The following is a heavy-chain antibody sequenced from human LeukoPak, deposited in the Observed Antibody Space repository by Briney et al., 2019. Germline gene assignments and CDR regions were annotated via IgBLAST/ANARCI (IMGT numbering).Heavy chain of an antibody. CDR1: GGTFSSYA. CDR3: ARDKQLDWAHYYYYYMDV. CDR2: IIPIFGTA. V-gene: IGHV1-69*13. D-gene: IGHD1-1*01. J-gene: IGHJ6*03. Sequence: ASVKVSCKASGGTFSSYAISWVRQAPGQGLEWMGGIIPIFGTANYAQKFQGRVTITADESTSTAYMELSSLRSEDTAVYYCARDKQLDWAHYYYYYMDVWGKGTTVTVSS.